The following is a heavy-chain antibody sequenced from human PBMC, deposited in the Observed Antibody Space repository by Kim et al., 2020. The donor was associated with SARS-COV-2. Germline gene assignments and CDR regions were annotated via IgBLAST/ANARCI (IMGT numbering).Heavy chain of an antibody. V-gene: IGHV3-23*01. Sequence: GGSLRLSCAASGFTFSSYAMSWVRQAPGKGLEWVSAISGSGGSTYYADSVKGRFTISRDNSKNTLYLQMNSLRAEDTAVYYCAKEGCSGGSCYSGGEGFERGGQGALVTVSA. CDR1: GFTFSSYA. CDR2: ISGSGGST. D-gene: IGHD2-15*01. J-gene: IGHJ5*02. CDR3: AKEGCSGGSCYSGGEGFER.